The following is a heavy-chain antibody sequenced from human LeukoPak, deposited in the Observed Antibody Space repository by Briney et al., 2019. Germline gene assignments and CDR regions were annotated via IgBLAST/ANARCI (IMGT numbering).Heavy chain of an antibody. CDR3: ARGLPISGSYEQNFDY. Sequence: ASVKVSCRASGYTFTGYYMHWVRQAPGQGLEWMGWINPNSGGTNYAQKFQGRVTMTRDTSISTAYMELSRLRSDDTAAYYCARGLPISGSYEQNFDYWGQGTLVTVSS. D-gene: IGHD1-26*01. J-gene: IGHJ4*02. V-gene: IGHV1-2*02. CDR2: INPNSGGT. CDR1: GYTFTGYY.